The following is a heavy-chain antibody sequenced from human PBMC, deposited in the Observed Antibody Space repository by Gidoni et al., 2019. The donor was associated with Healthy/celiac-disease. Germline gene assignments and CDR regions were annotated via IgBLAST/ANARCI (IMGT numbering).Heavy chain of an antibody. Sequence: EVQLVQSGAEVKKPGEALKISCKGSGYSFTSYWIGWVRQMPGKGLEWMGIIYPGDSDTRYSPSFQGQVTISADKSISTAYLQWSSLKASDTAMYYCARFAPTYYYGSGSYYNTGLDYWGQGTLVTVSS. CDR1: GYSFTSYW. CDR3: ARFAPTYYYGSGSYYNTGLDY. J-gene: IGHJ4*02. D-gene: IGHD3-10*01. V-gene: IGHV5-51*03. CDR2: IYPGDSDT.